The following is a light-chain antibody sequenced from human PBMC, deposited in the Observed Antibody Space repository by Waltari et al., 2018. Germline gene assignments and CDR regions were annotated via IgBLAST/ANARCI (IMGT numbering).Light chain of an antibody. CDR3: QQYNNWPPIT. Sequence: EVLMTQSPATLSVSPGERVTLSCRASQSVSSNLAWYQQQPGQAPRLLMYGASTRATGISARFSGSGSGTEFTLTISSLQSEDFAIYYCQQYNNWPPITFGQGTRLEIK. J-gene: IGKJ5*01. CDR2: GAS. CDR1: QSVSSN. V-gene: IGKV3D-15*01.